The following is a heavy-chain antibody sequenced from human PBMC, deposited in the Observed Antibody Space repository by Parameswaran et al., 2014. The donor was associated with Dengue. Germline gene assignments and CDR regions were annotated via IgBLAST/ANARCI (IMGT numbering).Heavy chain of an antibody. V-gene: IGHV4-59*01. CDR3: ARRFREENYFDY. J-gene: IGHJ4*02. D-gene: IGHD3-10*01. CDR2: IYYSGTT. Sequence: VRQAPGKGLEWIGYIYYSGTTNYNPSLKSRVTISVDTSKNQFSLKLRSVTAADTAVYYCARRFREENYFDYWGQGTLVTVSS.